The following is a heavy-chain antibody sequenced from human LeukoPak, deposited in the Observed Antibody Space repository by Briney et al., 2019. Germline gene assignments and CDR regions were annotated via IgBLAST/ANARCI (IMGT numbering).Heavy chain of an antibody. D-gene: IGHD5-12*01. V-gene: IGHV3-23*01. CDR1: GFTFSSYS. CDR2: ISGSGGST. J-gene: IGHJ6*02. Sequence: PGGSLRLSCTASGFTFSSYSMNWVRQAPGKGLEWVSAISGSGGSTYYADSVKGRFTISRDNSKNTLYLQMNSLRAEDTAVYYCAKHVDIVATISYYYYYGMDVWGQGTTVTVSS. CDR3: AKHVDIVATISYYYYYGMDV.